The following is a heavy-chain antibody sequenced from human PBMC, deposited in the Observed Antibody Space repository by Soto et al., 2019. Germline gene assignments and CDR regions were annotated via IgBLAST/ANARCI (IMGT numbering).Heavy chain of an antibody. J-gene: IGHJ4*02. CDR3: ARDWYCRGGGCYFEN. D-gene: IGHD2-15*01. Sequence: GESLKISCKGSGYSFSSEWIGWVRQMPGKGLEWMGIIYPGDSDTKYSPSFEAQVTMSVDKSIDTAYLHWSSLEASDTAMYYCARDWYCRGGGCYFENWGQGTLVTVSS. V-gene: IGHV5-51*01. CDR1: GYSFSSEW. CDR2: IYPGDSDT.